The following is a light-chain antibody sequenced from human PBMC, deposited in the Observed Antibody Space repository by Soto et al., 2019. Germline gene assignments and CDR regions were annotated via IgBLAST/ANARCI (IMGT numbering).Light chain of an antibody. CDR2: AAS. Sequence: DIQLTQSPSTLSASGGDRVPITCRASQGISNYSAWYQQKPGKVPKLLIYAASTLQSGVPSRFSCSGSGTEFTLTISSLQPDDFATYYCQQYNSYWTFGQGTKVDIK. J-gene: IGKJ1*01. CDR1: QGISNY. CDR3: QQYNSYWT. V-gene: IGKV1-27*01.